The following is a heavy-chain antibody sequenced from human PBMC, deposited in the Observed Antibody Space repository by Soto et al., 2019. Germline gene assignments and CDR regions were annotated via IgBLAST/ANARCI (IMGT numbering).Heavy chain of an antibody. Sequence: EAQLLESGGGLVQPGGSLRLSCAASGITFSSYAMKWLRQAPGRGLEWFSAISGGCGTTYHADSVKGGFTISRDNSENALYLLMNSLRAEDPAVYYCSKDPNGDYVGAFDAWGQGTKVTVSS. V-gene: IGHV3-23*01. CDR1: GITFSSYA. CDR2: ISGGCGTT. D-gene: IGHD4-17*01. J-gene: IGHJ3*01. CDR3: SKDPNGDYVGAFDA.